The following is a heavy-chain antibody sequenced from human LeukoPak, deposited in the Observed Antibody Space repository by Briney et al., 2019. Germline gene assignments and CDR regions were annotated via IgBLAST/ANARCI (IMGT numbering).Heavy chain of an antibody. CDR1: GFTFKDYW. CDR3: ADLGSRD. Sequence: PGGSLRLSCEASGFTFKDYWMTWVRQAPGKGLEWVATIKDDGSDKYYVDSVKGRFTISRDNAKKSLWLQMNSLRVEDTAMYYCADLGSRDWGQGTLVTVSS. CDR2: IKDDGSDK. V-gene: IGHV3-7*01. D-gene: IGHD3-16*01. J-gene: IGHJ4*02.